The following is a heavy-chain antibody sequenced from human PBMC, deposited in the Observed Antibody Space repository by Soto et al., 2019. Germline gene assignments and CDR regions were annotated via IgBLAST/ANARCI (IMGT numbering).Heavy chain of an antibody. J-gene: IGHJ6*02. Sequence: GGSLRLSCAASGFTFSSYWMSWVRQAPGKGLEWEANIKQDGSEKYYVDSVKGRFTISRDNAKNSLYLQMNSPRAEDTAVYYCARDSSYYYGSGSYYHYYYGMDVWGQGTTVTVSS. CDR1: GFTFSSYW. CDR3: ARDSSYYYGSGSYYHYYYGMDV. CDR2: IKQDGSEK. D-gene: IGHD3-10*01. V-gene: IGHV3-7*05.